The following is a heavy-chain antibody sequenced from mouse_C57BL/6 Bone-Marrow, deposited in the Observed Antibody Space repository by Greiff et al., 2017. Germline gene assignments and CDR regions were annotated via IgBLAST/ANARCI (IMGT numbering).Heavy chain of an antibody. D-gene: IGHD2-5*01. J-gene: IGHJ3*01. CDR2: IDPSDSYT. CDR1: GYTFTSYW. Sequence: QVQLQQPGAELVRPGTSVKLSCKASGYTFTSYWMHWVKQRPRQGLEWIGVIDPSDSYTNYNQKFKGKATLTVDTSSSTAYMQLSSLTSEDSAVYYCARGYYSNPFAYWGQGTLVTVSA. CDR3: ARGYYSNPFAY. V-gene: IGHV1-59*01.